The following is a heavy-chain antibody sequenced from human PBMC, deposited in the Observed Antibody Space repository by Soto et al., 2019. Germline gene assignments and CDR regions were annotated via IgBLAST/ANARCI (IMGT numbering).Heavy chain of an antibody. J-gene: IGHJ6*03. Sequence: SETLSLTCTVSGGSISSYYWSWIRQPPGKGLEWIGYIYYSGSTNYNPSLKSRVTISVDTSKNQFYLKLSSVTAADTAVYYCASLITIFGVVNPYYMDVWGKGTTVTVSS. CDR1: GGSISSYY. D-gene: IGHD3-3*01. CDR2: IYYSGST. CDR3: ASLITIFGVVNPYYMDV. V-gene: IGHV4-59*08.